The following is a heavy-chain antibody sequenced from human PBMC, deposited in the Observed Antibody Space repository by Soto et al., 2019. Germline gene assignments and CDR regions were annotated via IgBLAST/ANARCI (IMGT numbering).Heavy chain of an antibody. Sequence: PSETLSLTCSVSDGSISSSNYYWVWIRQSPDKGLEWIGSIYYSGSTDYNPSLQSRLTISVDTSKNQFSLRLTSVTAADAAIYYCVREAYIGYGHAIDHWGQGTLVTVSS. D-gene: IGHD5-12*01. CDR3: VREAYIGYGHAIDH. V-gene: IGHV4-39*07. J-gene: IGHJ4*02. CDR1: DGSISSSNYY. CDR2: IYYSGST.